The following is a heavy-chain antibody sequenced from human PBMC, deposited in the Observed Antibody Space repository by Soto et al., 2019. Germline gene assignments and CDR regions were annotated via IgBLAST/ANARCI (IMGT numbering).Heavy chain of an antibody. CDR1: GYSFTSYW. J-gene: IGHJ6*02. V-gene: IGHV5-10-1*01. CDR2: IDPSDSYT. D-gene: IGHD3-10*01. Sequence: PGESLKISCKGSGYSFTSYWISWVRQMPGKGLEWMGKIDPSDSYTNYSPSFQGHVTISADKSISTAYLQWSSLKASDTAMYYCARHCGSGRRGGRYYYYGMDVWGQGTTVTVSS. CDR3: ARHCGSGRRGGRYYYYGMDV.